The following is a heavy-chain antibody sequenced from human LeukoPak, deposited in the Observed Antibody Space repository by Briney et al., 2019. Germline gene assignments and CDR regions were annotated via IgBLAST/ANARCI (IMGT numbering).Heavy chain of an antibody. CDR3: ARTLQFEQWLVRGWFDP. D-gene: IGHD6-19*01. J-gene: IGHJ5*02. V-gene: IGHV1-18*01. CDR1: GYTFATFG. CDR2: ISGYDANT. Sequence: GASVKVSCKASGYTFATFGISWVRQAPGQGLEWIGWISGYDANTNYAQKFQGRVTMTTDTSTSTAYMELRSLRSDDTAVYYCARTLQFEQWLVRGWFDPWGQGTLVTVSS.